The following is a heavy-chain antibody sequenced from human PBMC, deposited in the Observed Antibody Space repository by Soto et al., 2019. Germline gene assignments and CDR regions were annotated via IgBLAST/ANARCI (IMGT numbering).Heavy chain of an antibody. J-gene: IGHJ4*02. CDR3: ARTHYSDRSGTDY. CDR2: IYYSGST. D-gene: IGHD3-22*01. Sequence: SETLSLTCTVSGGSIRSGDSYWSWIRQPPGKGLEWIGYIYYSGSTYYNPSLKSRVTISLDTSKNQFSLNLSSVTAADTAVYYCARTHYSDRSGTDYWGQGTLVTVS. V-gene: IGHV4-30-4*01. CDR1: GGSIRSGDSY.